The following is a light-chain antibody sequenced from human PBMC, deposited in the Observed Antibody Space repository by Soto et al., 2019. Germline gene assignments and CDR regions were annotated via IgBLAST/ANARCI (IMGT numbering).Light chain of an antibody. CDR1: QGISSY. CDR3: QQLSSYPRT. Sequence: IQLTQSPSSLSASVGDRVTITCRASQGISSYLAWYQQKPGKAPKLLICAASSLQSGVPSRFSGSGSGTDFTLTSSRLQPEDFATYYCQQLSSYPRTFGPGTKVDSK. CDR2: AAS. V-gene: IGKV1-9*01. J-gene: IGKJ3*01.